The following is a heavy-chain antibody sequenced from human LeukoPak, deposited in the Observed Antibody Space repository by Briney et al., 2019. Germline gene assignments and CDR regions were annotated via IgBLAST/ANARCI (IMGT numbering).Heavy chain of an antibody. D-gene: IGHD6-13*01. CDR1: GFTFSDYY. V-gene: IGHV3-11*04. J-gene: IGHJ4*02. CDR2: ISNSATTI. CDR3: ARDGRIAAGDY. Sequence: GGSLRLSCAASGFTFSDYYMSWIRQSPGKGLEWLSFISNSATTILYADSVKGRFTISRDNAKKSLYLHMNSLRAEDTAVYYCARDGRIAAGDYWGQGTLVTVSS.